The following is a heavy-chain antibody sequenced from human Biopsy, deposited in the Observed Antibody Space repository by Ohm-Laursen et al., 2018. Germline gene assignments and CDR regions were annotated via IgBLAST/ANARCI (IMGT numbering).Heavy chain of an antibody. V-gene: IGHV1-8*01. CDR3: ARGRLSGTRRALDI. CDR1: GYTFINYD. Sequence: SVKVSCKTSGYTFINYDIHWVRQASGQGLEWMGWMNPKSGDTGYAHKFQGRVTMARNASISTANMEMSSLRSEDTPVYYCARGRLSGTRRALDIWGQGTMVTVSS. J-gene: IGHJ3*02. D-gene: IGHD1-7*01. CDR2: MNPKSGDT.